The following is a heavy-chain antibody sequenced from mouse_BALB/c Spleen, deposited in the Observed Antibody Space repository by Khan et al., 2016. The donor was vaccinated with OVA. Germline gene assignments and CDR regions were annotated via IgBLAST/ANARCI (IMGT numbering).Heavy chain of an antibody. V-gene: IGHV1S137*01. CDR3: ARLTLRLDY. CDR1: GYTFTDYG. J-gene: IGHJ4*01. Sequence: QVQLQQPGPELVRPGVSVKISCKGSGYTFTDYGMHWVRQSPAKSLEWIGVITTYSGDTNYNQKFKGKATMTVEKSSSTASMELARLTSEDSASYYCARLTLRLDYWGQGTSVTVSS. D-gene: IGHD1-1*01. CDR2: ITTYSGDT.